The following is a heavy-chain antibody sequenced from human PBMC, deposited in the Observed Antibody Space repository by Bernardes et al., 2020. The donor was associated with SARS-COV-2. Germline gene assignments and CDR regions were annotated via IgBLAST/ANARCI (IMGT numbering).Heavy chain of an antibody. J-gene: IGHJ5*01. CDR1: GYSFTSYW. D-gene: IGHD3-10*01. CDR3: ARMSSGSYYTLNWFDF. Sequence: GESLKISCQGSGYSFTSYWIGWVRQMPGKGLEWMGIIYPGDSDTRYSPSFQGQVTISADKSTSTAYLQWSSLKASDTAMYYCARMSSGSYYTLNWFDFWCQGTLVTVSS. CDR2: IYPGDSDT. V-gene: IGHV5-51*01.